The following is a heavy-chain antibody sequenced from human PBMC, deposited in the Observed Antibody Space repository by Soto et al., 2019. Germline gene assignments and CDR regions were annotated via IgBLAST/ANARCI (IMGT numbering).Heavy chain of an antibody. CDR3: GTVPIVTGPTVDH. CDR1: GFTFSSYD. Sequence: EVQVLESGGGLVQPGGSLRLSCAVSGFTFSSYDIRWVRQAPGKGLEWVSAISERGESTYYADSVRGRFTISRDNSQSTLYLEMKNLRAEDTAVYYCGTVPIVTGPTVDHWGQGTLVTVSS. V-gene: IGHV3-23*01. CDR2: ISERGEST. D-gene: IGHD1-26*01. J-gene: IGHJ4*02.